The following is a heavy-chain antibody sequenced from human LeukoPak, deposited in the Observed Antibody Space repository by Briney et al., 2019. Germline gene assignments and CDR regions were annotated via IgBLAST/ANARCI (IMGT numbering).Heavy chain of an antibody. D-gene: IGHD3-3*01. V-gene: IGHV2-70*11. J-gene: IGHJ6*03. CDR1: GFSLSTSGMC. Sequence: SGPALVKPTQTLTLTCTFSGFSLSTSGMCVSWIRQPPGKALEWLARIDWDDDKYYSTSLKTRLTISKDTSKNQVVLTMTNMDPVDTATYYCARICEEMYYDFWSARDYMDVWGKGTTVTVSS. CDR3: ARICEEMYYDFWSARDYMDV. CDR2: IDWDDDK.